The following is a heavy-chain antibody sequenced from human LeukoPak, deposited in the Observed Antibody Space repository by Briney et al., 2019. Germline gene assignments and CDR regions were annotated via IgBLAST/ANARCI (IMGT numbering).Heavy chain of an antibody. D-gene: IGHD3-10*01. Sequence: KAGRSLRLSCAASGFTFSSYAMHWVRQAPGKGLEWVAVISYDGSNKYYADSVKGRFTISRDNSKNTLYLQMNSLRAEDTAVYYCASGSGEGAFDIWGQGTMVTVSS. CDR3: ASGSGEGAFDI. V-gene: IGHV3-30-3*01. J-gene: IGHJ3*02. CDR1: GFTFSSYA. CDR2: ISYDGSNK.